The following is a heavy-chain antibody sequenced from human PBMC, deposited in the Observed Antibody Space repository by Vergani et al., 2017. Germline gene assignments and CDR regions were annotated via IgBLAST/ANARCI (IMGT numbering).Heavy chain of an antibody. CDR1: GGTFSSYA. CDR2: IIPIFGTA. J-gene: IGHJ6*02. Sequence: QVQLVQSGAEVKKPGSSVKVSCKASGGTFSSYAISWVRQAPGQGLEWMGGIIPIFGTANYAQKFQGRVTITADKSTSTAYMELSSLGSEDTAVYYCARGTYYYDSSGYYYPDYYYYGMDVWGQGTTVTVSS. V-gene: IGHV1-69*06. CDR3: ARGTYYYDSSGYYYPDYYYYGMDV. D-gene: IGHD3-22*01.